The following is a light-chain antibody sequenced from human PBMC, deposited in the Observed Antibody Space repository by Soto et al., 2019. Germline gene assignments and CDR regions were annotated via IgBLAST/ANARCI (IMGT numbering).Light chain of an antibody. V-gene: IGLV2-14*01. CDR1: SSDVGAYNY. CDR2: EVT. Sequence: QSALTQPASVSGSPGQSITISCTGTSSDVGAYNYVSWYQHHPGKVPKLLIYEVTNRPSGVSDRFSGSKSGNTASLTISGLQAEHEADYYCSSKRDSSTLFVFATGTRSPS. CDR3: SSKRDSSTLFV. J-gene: IGLJ1*01.